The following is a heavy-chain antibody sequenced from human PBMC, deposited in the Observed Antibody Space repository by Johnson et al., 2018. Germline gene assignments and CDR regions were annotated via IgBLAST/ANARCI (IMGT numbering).Heavy chain of an antibody. CDR1: GGTFSSYA. Sequence: QVQLVESGAEVKKPGSSVKVSYKASGGTFSSYAISWVRQAPGQGLEWMGGIIPIFGTANYAQKFQGRVTITADESTRTAYMELSSLRSEDTAVYYCAGTYYYDSSGYPAYFQHWGQGTLVTVSS. D-gene: IGHD3-22*01. J-gene: IGHJ1*01. CDR3: AGTYYYDSSGYPAYFQH. V-gene: IGHV1-69*01. CDR2: IIPIFGTA.